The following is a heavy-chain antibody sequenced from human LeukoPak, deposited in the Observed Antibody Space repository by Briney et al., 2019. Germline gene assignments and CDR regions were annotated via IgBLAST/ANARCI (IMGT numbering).Heavy chain of an antibody. J-gene: IGHJ4*02. V-gene: IGHV3-21*01. Sequence: GGSLRLSCAASGFTFRNYAMNWARQAPGKGLEWVSSISITGYYINDADSVKGRFTISRDNSKNSLFLQMNSLRDEDTAVYYCTRGLVSSEYPPTFVPDYWGQGTLVTVSS. D-gene: IGHD2/OR15-2a*01. CDR2: ISITGYYI. CDR1: GFTFRNYA. CDR3: TRGLVSSEYPPTFVPDY.